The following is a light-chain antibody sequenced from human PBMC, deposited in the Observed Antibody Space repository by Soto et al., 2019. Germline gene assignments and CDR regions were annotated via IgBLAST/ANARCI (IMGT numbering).Light chain of an antibody. CDR3: QQRSNWQVT. V-gene: IGKV3-15*01. Sequence: EIVMTQSPATLSVSPGERAALSFGASQSVSSNLAWYQQKPGQAPRLLIYGASTRATGIPARFSGRGSGTEFILTISSLEPEDFAVYYCQQRSNWQVTFGQGTRLEIK. CDR1: QSVSSN. J-gene: IGKJ5*01. CDR2: GAS.